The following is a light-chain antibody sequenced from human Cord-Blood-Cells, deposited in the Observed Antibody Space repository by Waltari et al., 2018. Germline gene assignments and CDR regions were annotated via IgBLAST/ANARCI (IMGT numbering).Light chain of an antibody. CDR1: SSDVGGYNY. CDR3: SSYTSSSTLV. CDR2: VVS. Sequence: QSALTQPASVSGSPGQSITISCTGPSSDVGGYNYVSCYQQHPGKAPQLMIYVVSNRPSGVSNRFSGSKSGNTASLTISGLQAEDEADYYCSSYTSSSTLVFGGGTKLTVL. J-gene: IGLJ3*02. V-gene: IGLV2-14*01.